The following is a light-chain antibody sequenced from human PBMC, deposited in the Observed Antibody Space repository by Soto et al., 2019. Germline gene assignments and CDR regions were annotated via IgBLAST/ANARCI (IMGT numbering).Light chain of an antibody. CDR3: QPRSNWPPMYT. CDR1: QSVSSY. V-gene: IGKV3-11*01. Sequence: EIVLTQSPATLSLSPGERATLSCRASQSVSSYLAWYQQKPGQAPRLLIYDASNRATGIPARFSGSGSGTDFTLTISSLEPEGFAVYYCQPRSNWPPMYTLGQGTKLEIK. J-gene: IGKJ2*01. CDR2: DAS.